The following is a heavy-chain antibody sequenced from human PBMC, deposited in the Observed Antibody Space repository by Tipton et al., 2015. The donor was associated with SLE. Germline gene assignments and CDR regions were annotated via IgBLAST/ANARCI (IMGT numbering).Heavy chain of an antibody. V-gene: IGHV4-39*07. D-gene: IGHD6-19*01. CDR2: IYYSGST. CDR1: GGSISSSSYY. CDR3: ARRSTGLSIAVAGTIDY. Sequence: TLSLTCTVSGGSISSSSYYWGWIRQPPGKGLEWIGSIYYSGSTYYNPSLKSRVTISVDTSKNQFSLKLSSVTAADTAVYYCARRSTGLSIAVAGTIDYCGQGTLVTVSS. J-gene: IGHJ4*02.